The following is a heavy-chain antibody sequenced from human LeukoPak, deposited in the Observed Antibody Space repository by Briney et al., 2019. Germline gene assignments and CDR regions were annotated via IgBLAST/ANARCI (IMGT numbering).Heavy chain of an antibody. J-gene: IGHJ4*02. Sequence: ATVKVSCKASGYTFTGYYMHWVRQAPGQGLEWMGWINPNSGGTNYAQKFQGRVTMTTDTSTSTAYMELRSLRSDDTAVYYCARIRSSSWYFDYWGQGTLVTVSS. D-gene: IGHD6-13*01. CDR2: INPNSGGT. V-gene: IGHV1-2*02. CDR3: ARIRSSSWYFDY. CDR1: GYTFTGYY.